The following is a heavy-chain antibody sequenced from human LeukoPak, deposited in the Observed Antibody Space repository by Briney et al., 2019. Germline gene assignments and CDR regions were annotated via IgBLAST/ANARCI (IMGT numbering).Heavy chain of an antibody. D-gene: IGHD3-16*01. CDR3: ARERGYYLYYYGMDV. CDR1: GYTFTSYA. CDR2: INAGNGDT. Sequence: ASVKVSCKASGYTFTSYAMHWVRQAPGQRLEWMGWINAGNGDTKYSQKFQGRVTITRDTSASTAYMELSRLRSDDTAVYYCARERGYYLYYYGMDVWGQGTTVAVSS. V-gene: IGHV1-3*01. J-gene: IGHJ6*02.